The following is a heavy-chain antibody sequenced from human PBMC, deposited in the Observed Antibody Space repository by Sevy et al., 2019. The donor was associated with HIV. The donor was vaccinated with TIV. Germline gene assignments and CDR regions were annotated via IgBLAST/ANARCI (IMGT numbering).Heavy chain of an antibody. CDR2: IYYSGTT. Sequence: SETLSLTCSVSAGSISSYYWSWIRQPPGKGLEWIGYIYYSGTTDYNPSLQSRVTISQDKSKKVLSLRLRSVTAADTAVYYCARDNAILTPRAFDIWGQGTMVTVSS. J-gene: IGHJ3*02. CDR1: AGSISSYY. D-gene: IGHD3-9*01. CDR3: ARDNAILTPRAFDI. V-gene: IGHV4-59*13.